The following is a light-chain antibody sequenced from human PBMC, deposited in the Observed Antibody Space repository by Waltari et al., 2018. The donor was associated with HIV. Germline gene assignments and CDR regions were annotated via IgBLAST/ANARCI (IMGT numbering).Light chain of an antibody. J-gene: IGKJ2*01. CDR1: QTINTY. CDR2: ATS. Sequence: DVQLTQSPSSLSASIGDRVILTCRSNQTINTYLNWYQHQPGKAPSLLIYATSILHSGVPARFGGSGSGTDFTLTISSLQPEDFATYYCQQSYSFPLTFGPGTRLEIK. V-gene: IGKV1-39*01. CDR3: QQSYSFPLT.